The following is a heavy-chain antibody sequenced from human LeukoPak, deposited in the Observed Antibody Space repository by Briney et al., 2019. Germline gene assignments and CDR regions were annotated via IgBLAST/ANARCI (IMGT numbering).Heavy chain of an antibody. CDR3: ARNPGDSSGYRDAFDI. Sequence: PSETLSLTCTVSGGSISSGDYYWSWIRQPAGKGLEWIGRIYTSGSTNYNPSLKSRVTISVDTSKNQFSLKLSSVTAADTAVYYCARNPGDSSGYRDAFDIWGQGTMVTVSS. D-gene: IGHD3-22*01. J-gene: IGHJ3*02. V-gene: IGHV4-61*02. CDR1: GGSISSGDYY. CDR2: IYTSGST.